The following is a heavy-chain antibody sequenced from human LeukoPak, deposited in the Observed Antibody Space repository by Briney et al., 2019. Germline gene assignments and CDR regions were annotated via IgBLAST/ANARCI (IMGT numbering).Heavy chain of an antibody. CDR1: GYSISSRNW. D-gene: IGHD3-22*01. Sequence: SDTLSLTCAVSGYSISSRNWWGWIRQPPGKGLEWIGYIYYSGSIYYNPSLKSRVTMSVDTSKNQFSLNLRSVTAADTAVYYCARRRYYDGSGYLEWGQGTLLSVSS. V-gene: IGHV4-28*05. CDR3: ARRRYYDGSGYLE. J-gene: IGHJ1*01. CDR2: IYYSGSI.